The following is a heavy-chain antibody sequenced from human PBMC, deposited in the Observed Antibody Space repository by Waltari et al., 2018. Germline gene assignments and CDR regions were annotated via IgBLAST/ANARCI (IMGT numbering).Heavy chain of an antibody. CDR3: ASGAYYYDSSGYEFDY. Sequence: EVQLVESGGGLIQPGGSLRLSCAASGFTVSSNYMRWVRQAPGKGLEWVSVIYSGGSTYYADSVKGRFTISRDNSKNTLYLQMNSLRAEDTAVYYCASGAYYYDSSGYEFDYWGQGTLVTVSS. V-gene: IGHV3-53*01. CDR1: GFTVSSNY. J-gene: IGHJ4*02. D-gene: IGHD3-22*01. CDR2: IYSGGST.